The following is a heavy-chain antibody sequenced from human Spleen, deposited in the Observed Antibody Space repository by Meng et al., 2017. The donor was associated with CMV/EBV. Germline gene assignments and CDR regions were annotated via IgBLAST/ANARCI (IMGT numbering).Heavy chain of an antibody. CDR3: AKVSVPKGHYYNAMDV. J-gene: IGHJ6*02. Sequence: GGSLRLSCAASGFTFSSYSMHWVCQAPGKGLEWVAFIRYDGTVKYYVDSVRGRFTISRDNSKNTLYLQMNSLGAEDTAVYYCAKVSVPKGHYYNAMDVWGQGTTVTVSS. CDR1: GFTFSSYS. CDR2: IRYDGTVK. V-gene: IGHV3-30*02.